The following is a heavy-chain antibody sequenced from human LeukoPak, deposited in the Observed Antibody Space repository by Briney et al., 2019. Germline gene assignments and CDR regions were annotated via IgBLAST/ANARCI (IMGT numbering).Heavy chain of an antibody. D-gene: IGHD6-13*01. Sequence: PGGSLRLSCAASGFTVSNYYMIWVRQAPGKRLEWVSIIYSGGSTHYADSVKGRFTISRDNSKNTLYLQMNSLRAEDTAVYYCAKAFSYSSSWYLDYWGQGTLVTVSS. CDR1: GFTVSNYY. J-gene: IGHJ4*02. CDR2: IYSGGST. V-gene: IGHV3-53*01. CDR3: AKAFSYSSSWYLDY.